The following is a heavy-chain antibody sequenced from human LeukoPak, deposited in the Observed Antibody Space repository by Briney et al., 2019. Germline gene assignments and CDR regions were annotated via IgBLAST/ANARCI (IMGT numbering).Heavy chain of an antibody. J-gene: IGHJ4*02. CDR3: ASTDYYDSSTDY. Sequence: SVKVSCKASGGTFSSYAISWVQQAPGQGLEWMGGIIPIFGTANYAQKFQGRVTITADESTSTAYMELSSLRSEDTAVYYCASTDYYDSSTDYWGQGTLVTVSS. D-gene: IGHD3-22*01. CDR1: GGTFSSYA. CDR2: IIPIFGTA. V-gene: IGHV1-69*13.